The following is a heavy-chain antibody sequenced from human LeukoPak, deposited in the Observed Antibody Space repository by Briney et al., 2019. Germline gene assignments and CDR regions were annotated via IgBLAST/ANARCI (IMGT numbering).Heavy chain of an antibody. CDR3: AHNGWYSIDN. CDR1: GGSIASGNW. V-gene: IGHV4-4*02. J-gene: IGHJ4*02. D-gene: IGHD6-19*01. CDR2: VYRSGST. Sequence: SETLSLTCAVSGGSIASGNWWSWVRQSPGKGLQWIGEVYRSGSTNFNPSLKSRVTISVDTSKNQFSLKLSSVTAADTAVYYCAHNGWYSIDNWGQGTLVTVSS.